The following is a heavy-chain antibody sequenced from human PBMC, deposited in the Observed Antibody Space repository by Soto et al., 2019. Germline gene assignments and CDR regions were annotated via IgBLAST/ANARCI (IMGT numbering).Heavy chain of an antibody. Sequence: PXETLSLKCTVSFWSVNNHYWSWIRQAPGKGLEWVGHMYHTGTAKYNPSLKSRVSISIDKTKDQFSLSLRSVTAADSAVYYCARDQYDFRSGSYYYAMEVWGQGPKVTVSS. D-gene: IGHD3-3*01. CDR1: FWSVNNHY. CDR3: ARDQYDFRSGSYYYAMEV. V-gene: IGHV4-59*02. CDR2: MYHTGTA. J-gene: IGHJ6*02.